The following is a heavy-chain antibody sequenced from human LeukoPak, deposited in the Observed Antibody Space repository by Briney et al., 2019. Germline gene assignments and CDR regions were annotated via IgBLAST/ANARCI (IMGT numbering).Heavy chain of an antibody. V-gene: IGHV3-11*04. CDR3: ARVASFDY. J-gene: IGHJ4*02. CDR1: GFTFSDHY. Sequence: PGGSLRLSCAASGFTFSDHYMTWIRQAPGKGLLWVSYISSSGYTIYYADSVKGRFTISRDNAKNSLYLQMNSLRAEDTAVYYCARVASFDYWGQGTLVTVSS. CDR2: ISSSGYTI.